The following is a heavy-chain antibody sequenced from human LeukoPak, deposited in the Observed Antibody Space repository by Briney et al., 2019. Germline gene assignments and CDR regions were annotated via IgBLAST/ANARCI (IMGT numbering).Heavy chain of an antibody. CDR2: ISGSGGST. CDR3: AKDPYDYYDSSGYYYEPYFDY. J-gene: IGHJ4*02. CDR1: GLSFGDYT. V-gene: IGHV3-23*01. Sequence: PGGSLRLSCEASGLSFGDYTMHWVRQAPGKGLEWVSAISGSGGSTYYADSVKGRFTISRDNSKNTLYLQMNSLRAEDTAVYYCAKDPYDYYDSSGYYYEPYFDYWGQGTLVTVSS. D-gene: IGHD3-22*01.